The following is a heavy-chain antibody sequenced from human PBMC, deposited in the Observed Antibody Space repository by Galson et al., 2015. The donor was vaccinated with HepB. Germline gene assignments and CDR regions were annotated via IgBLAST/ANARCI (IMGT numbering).Heavy chain of an antibody. CDR2: IYSGGST. V-gene: IGHV3-66*01. J-gene: IGHJ4*02. Sequence: SLRLSCAASGFTVSSNYMSWVRQAPGKGLEWVSVIYSGGSTYYADSVKGRFTISRDNSKNTLYLQMNSLRAEDTAVYYCATDYLLAGYYLPDYWGQGTLVTVSS. D-gene: IGHD3-9*01. CDR1: GFTVSSNY. CDR3: ATDYLLAGYYLPDY.